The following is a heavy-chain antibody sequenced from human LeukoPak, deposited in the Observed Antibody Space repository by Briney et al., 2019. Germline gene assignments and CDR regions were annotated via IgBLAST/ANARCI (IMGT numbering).Heavy chain of an antibody. D-gene: IGHD2-2*02. J-gene: IGHJ4*02. V-gene: IGHV3-21*01. CDR3: ARDGPDCSSTSCYIDY. Sequence: PGGSLRLSCAASGFTFSSYSMNWVRQAPGRGLEWVSSISRSSGFIYYADSLKGRSTISRDNAKNSLYLQVNSLRAEDTAVYFCARDGPDCSSTSCYIDYWGQGTLVTVSS. CDR2: ISRSSGFI. CDR1: GFTFSSYS.